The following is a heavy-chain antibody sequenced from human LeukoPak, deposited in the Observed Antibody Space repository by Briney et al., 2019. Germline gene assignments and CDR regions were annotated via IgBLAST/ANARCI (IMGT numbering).Heavy chain of an antibody. CDR3: ARGARYYYDSSGYYTKYFQH. CDR1: GGSFSGYY. CDR2: INQSGST. D-gene: IGHD3-22*01. J-gene: IGHJ1*01. Sequence: SETLSLTCAVYGGSFSGYYWSWIRQPPGKGLEWIGEINQSGSTNYNPSLKSRVTISVDTSKNQFSLKLSSVTAADTAVYYCARGARYYYDSSGYYTKYFQHWGQGTLVTVSS. V-gene: IGHV4-34*01.